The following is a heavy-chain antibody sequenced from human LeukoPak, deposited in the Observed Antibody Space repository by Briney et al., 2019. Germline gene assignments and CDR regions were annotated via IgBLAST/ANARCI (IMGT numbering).Heavy chain of an antibody. V-gene: IGHV3-30*18. Sequence: GGSLRLSCAASGFTFSSYGMHWVRQAPGKGLEWVAVISYDGSNKYYADSVKGRFTISRDNSKNTLYLQMNSLRAEDTAVYYCAKEVVMELDYWGQGTLVTVSS. D-gene: IGHD2-21*01. CDR3: AKEVVMELDY. CDR2: ISYDGSNK. J-gene: IGHJ4*02. CDR1: GFTFSSYG.